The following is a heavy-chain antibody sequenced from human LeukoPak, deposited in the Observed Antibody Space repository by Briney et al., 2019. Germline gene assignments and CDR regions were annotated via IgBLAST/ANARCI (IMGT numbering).Heavy chain of an antibody. CDR3: AKDQFRRSSTSSGPPTYLLDY. V-gene: IGHV3-23*01. CDR1: GFTFSSYA. J-gene: IGHJ4*02. Sequence: PGGSLRLSCAASGFTFSSYAMSWVRQAPGKGLEWVSAISGSGGSTYYADSVKGRFTISRDNSKNTLYLQMNSLRAEDTAVYYCAKDQFRRSSTSSGPPTYLLDYWGQGTLVTVSS. D-gene: IGHD2-2*01. CDR2: ISGSGGST.